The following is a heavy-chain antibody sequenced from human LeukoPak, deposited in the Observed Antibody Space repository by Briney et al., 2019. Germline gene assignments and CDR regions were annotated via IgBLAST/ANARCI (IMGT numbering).Heavy chain of an antibody. CDR3: ARGVNDFWSGYSYYFDY. CDR2: INPSGGST. V-gene: IGHV1-46*01. D-gene: IGHD3-3*01. Sequence: ASVKVSCKASGYTFTNYYMHWVRQAPGQGLEWMGIINPSGGSTSYAQKFQGRVTMTRDTSTSTVYMELSSLRSEDTAVYYCARGVNDFWSGYSYYFDYWGQGTLVTVSS. J-gene: IGHJ4*02. CDR1: GYTFTNYY.